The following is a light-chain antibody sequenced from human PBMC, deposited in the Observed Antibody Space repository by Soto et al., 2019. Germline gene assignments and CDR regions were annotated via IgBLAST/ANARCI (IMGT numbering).Light chain of an antibody. CDR1: TSVSSY. Sequence: EIVLTQSPATLSLSPGERATLYCRASTSVSSYVAWYQQKPCQAPRLRIYEASNRATGIPARFSGSGSGTDFATTVTSPVPGVFAFDDAQQRSNLYTFGQGTQLEIK. J-gene: IGKJ2*01. V-gene: IGKV3D-11*02. CDR2: EAS. CDR3: QQRSNLYT.